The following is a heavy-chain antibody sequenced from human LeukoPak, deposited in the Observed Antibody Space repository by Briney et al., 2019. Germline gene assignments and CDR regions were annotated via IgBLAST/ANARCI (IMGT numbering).Heavy chain of an antibody. CDR3: AIQMTMIVVVPYFDY. V-gene: IGHV3-11*04. Sequence: GGSLRLSCAASGFTFSDYYMTWIRQAPGKGLAWVSSISRSGDTMYYADSVRGRFTMSRDNAKNSLYLQMNSLRAEDTALYYCAIQMTMIVVVPYFDYWGQGTLVTVSS. D-gene: IGHD3-22*01. CDR2: ISRSGDTM. J-gene: IGHJ4*02. CDR1: GFTFSDYY.